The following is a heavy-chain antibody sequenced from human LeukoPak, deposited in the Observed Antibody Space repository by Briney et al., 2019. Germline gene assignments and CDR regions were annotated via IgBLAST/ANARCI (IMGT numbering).Heavy chain of an antibody. D-gene: IGHD6-6*01. V-gene: IGHV3-7*01. CDR1: GFTLNNYW. CDR3: ARGDSSSKIDY. Sequence: PGGSLRLSCAASGFTLNNYWMNWVRQAPGKGLEWVANIWEDGSQKYYVDSVKGRFTISRDNAENSLYLQMNSLRAEDTAVYYCARGDSSSKIDYWGQGTLVTVSS. CDR2: IWEDGSQK. J-gene: IGHJ4*02.